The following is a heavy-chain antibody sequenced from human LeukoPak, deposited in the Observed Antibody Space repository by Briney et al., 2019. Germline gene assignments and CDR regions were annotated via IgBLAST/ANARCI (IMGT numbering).Heavy chain of an antibody. CDR3: ARIAAAGIDY. J-gene: IGHJ4*02. CDR1: GGSFSGYY. D-gene: IGHD6-13*01. V-gene: IGHV4-34*01. Sequence: SETLSLTCAVYGGSFSGYYWSWIRQPPGKRLEWIGEINHSGSTNYNPSLKSQVTISVDTPKNQFSLKLSSVTAADTAVYYCARIAAAGIDYWGQGTLVTVSS. CDR2: INHSGST.